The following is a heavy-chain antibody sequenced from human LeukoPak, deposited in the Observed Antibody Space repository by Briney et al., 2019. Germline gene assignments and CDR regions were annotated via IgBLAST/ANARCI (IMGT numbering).Heavy chain of an antibody. CDR1: GYTFKNYD. CDR2: MNPNSGNT. Sequence: ASVKVSCKASGYTFKNYDINWVRQAPGQGLEWMGWMNPNSGNTAFAQKFQDRVRMTRDTSINTAYMELTSLRSGDTAVYYCARATPGGLHGYSFDYWGQGTVVTVYS. D-gene: IGHD5-24*01. V-gene: IGHV1-8*02. J-gene: IGHJ4*02. CDR3: ARATPGGLHGYSFDY.